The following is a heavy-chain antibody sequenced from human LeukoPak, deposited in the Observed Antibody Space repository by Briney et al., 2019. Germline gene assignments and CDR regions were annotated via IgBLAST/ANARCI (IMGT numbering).Heavy chain of an antibody. J-gene: IGHJ4*02. CDR2: IYSGGTT. Sequence: GGSLRLSWAASGFTVSNNFLTWVRQAPGKGLEWVSVIYSGGTTYYADSVKGRFTISRDTSRNTLYLQMNSLRAEDTAVYYCAKTGGPWDWGQGTLVIVSS. V-gene: IGHV3-53*01. CDR3: AKTGGPWD. D-gene: IGHD3-10*01. CDR1: GFTVSNNF.